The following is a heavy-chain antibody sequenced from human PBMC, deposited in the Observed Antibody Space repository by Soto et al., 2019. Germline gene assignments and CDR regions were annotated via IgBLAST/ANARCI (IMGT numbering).Heavy chain of an antibody. CDR3: ARGKVVVPAAVMFNCLDP. Sequence: TLSVTCAISGAPVAWGDCSCSWVRQPPGKGLEWIGYIFHGGSTYYNPSLRSRVTISVDRSRTQFSLKMSSVTDADTAVYYCARGKVVVPAAVMFNCLDPWGQGALVTVYS. CDR1: GAPVAWGDCS. D-gene: IGHD2-2*01. CDR2: IFHGGST. V-gene: IGHV4-30-2*01. J-gene: IGHJ5*02.